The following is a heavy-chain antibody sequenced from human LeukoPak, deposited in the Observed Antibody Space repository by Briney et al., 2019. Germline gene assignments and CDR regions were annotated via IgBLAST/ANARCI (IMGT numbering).Heavy chain of an antibody. CDR2: IYPGDSDT. J-gene: IGHJ4*02. D-gene: IGHD3-3*01. Sequence: PGESLKISCKGSGYSFTSYWIGWVRQLPGKGLEWMGIIYPGDSDTRYSPSFQGQVTISADKSISTAYLQWSSLKASDTAMYYCARRSYDFWSGYYPFDYWGQGTLVTVSS. CDR3: ARRSYDFWSGYYPFDY. V-gene: IGHV5-51*01. CDR1: GYSFTSYW.